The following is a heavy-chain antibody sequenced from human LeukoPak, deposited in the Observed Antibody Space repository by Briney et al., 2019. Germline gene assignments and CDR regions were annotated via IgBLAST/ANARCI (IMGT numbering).Heavy chain of an antibody. CDR1: GFTFSSYA. D-gene: IGHD2-21*01. CDR2: ISGSGGST. CDR3: AKDGFLLWRGAFDI. J-gene: IGHJ3*02. V-gene: IGHV3-23*01. Sequence: GGSLRLSCAASGFTFSSYAMSWVRQAPGKGLEWVSAISGSGGSTYYTDSVKGRFTISRDSSKNTLWLQMNSLRAEDTAVYYCAKDGFLLWRGAFDIWGQGTMVTVSS.